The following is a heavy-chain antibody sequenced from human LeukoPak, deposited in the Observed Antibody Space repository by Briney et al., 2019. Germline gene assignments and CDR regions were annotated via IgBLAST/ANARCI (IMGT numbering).Heavy chain of an antibody. CDR3: ARWNYACDY. Sequence: QSGGSLRLSCAASGFIVNTNYMTWVRQAPGKGLEWVANIKQDGSERYYVDSVKGRFTISRDNAKNSLFLQMNSLRAEDTAVYYCARWNYACDYWGQGTLVTVSS. V-gene: IGHV3-7*01. CDR1: GFIVNTNY. J-gene: IGHJ4*02. CDR2: IKQDGSER. D-gene: IGHD3-16*01.